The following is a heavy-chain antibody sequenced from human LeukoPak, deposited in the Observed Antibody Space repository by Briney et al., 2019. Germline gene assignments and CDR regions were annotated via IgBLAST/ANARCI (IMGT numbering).Heavy chain of an antibody. J-gene: IGHJ6*02. Sequence: GASVKVSCKASGGTFSSYAISWVRQAPGQGLEWMGRIIPILGIANYAQKFQGRVTITADKSTSTAYMELSSLRSEDTAVYYCARGQGYCSGGSCYSDYYYGMDVWDQGTTVTVSS. CDR1: GGTFSSYA. D-gene: IGHD2-15*01. CDR2: IIPILGIA. V-gene: IGHV1-69*04. CDR3: ARGQGYCSGGSCYSDYYYGMDV.